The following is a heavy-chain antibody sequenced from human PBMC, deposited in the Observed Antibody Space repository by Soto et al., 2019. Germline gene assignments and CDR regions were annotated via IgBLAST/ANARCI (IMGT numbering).Heavy chain of an antibody. Sequence: ASVKVSCKALGGNFRTSAISWVRQAPGQGLEWVGGIIPIFGKPRYGQKFQGRVTITADESTTTAYMDLSNLRYEDTAVYYCAREVPGIAVAGTRENAFDIWGQGTMVTVSS. CDR3: AREVPGIAVAGTRENAFDI. CDR1: GGNFRTSA. J-gene: IGHJ3*02. CDR2: IIPIFGKP. V-gene: IGHV1-69*13. D-gene: IGHD6-19*01.